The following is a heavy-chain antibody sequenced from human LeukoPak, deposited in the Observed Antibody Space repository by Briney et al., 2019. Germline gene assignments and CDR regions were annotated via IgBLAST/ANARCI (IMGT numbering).Heavy chain of an antibody. CDR1: GFTFSSYE. CDR3: ARDLGGNSYGFVPDAFDI. V-gene: IGHV3-48*03. D-gene: IGHD5-18*01. J-gene: IGHJ3*02. CDR2: ISGSGSTT. Sequence: PGGSLRLSCAASGFTFSSYEINWVRQAPGKGLEWVSYISGSGSTTYYADSVKGRFTISRDNAKNSLYLHMNSLRADDTAVYYCARDLGGNSYGFVPDAFDIWGQGTMVIVSS.